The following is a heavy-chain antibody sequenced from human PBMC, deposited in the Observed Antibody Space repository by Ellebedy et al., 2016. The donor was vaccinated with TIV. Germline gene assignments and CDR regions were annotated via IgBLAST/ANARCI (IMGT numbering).Heavy chain of an antibody. CDR1: GFTFSSYA. V-gene: IGHV3-30-3*01. CDR2: ISYDGSNK. D-gene: IGHD5-18*01. Sequence: GESLKISCAASGFTFSSYAMHWVRQAPGKGLEWVAVISYDGSNKYYADSVKGRFTISRDNSKNTLYLQMNSLRAEDTAVYYCAKGPYVDTAMVDYWGQGTLVTVSS. J-gene: IGHJ4*02. CDR3: AKGPYVDTAMVDY.